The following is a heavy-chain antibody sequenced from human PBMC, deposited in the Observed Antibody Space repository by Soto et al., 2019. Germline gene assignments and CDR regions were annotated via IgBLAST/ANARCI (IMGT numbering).Heavy chain of an antibody. Sequence: SETLSLTCAVSGVSISSISWWSWVRQAPGKGLEWIGEISHSGGTNYNPSLKSRVTISVDKSKNQFSLKLSSVTAADTAVYYCARARGYYDILTGPDAFDIWGQGAMVTVSS. V-gene: IGHV4-4*02. J-gene: IGHJ3*02. CDR1: GVSISSISW. CDR2: ISHSGGT. CDR3: ARARGYYDILTGPDAFDI. D-gene: IGHD3-9*01.